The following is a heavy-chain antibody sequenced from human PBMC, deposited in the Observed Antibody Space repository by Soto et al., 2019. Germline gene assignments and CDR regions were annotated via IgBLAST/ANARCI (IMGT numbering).Heavy chain of an antibody. V-gene: IGHV3-7*04. CDR3: AREAY. Sequence: GGSLRLCCAASGFTLSRYWMSWVRQAPGKGLEWVANIKEDGSEKYYVDSVKGRFTISRDNAKNSLSLEMNSLRAEDTAVYYCAREAYWGQGTMVTVSS. J-gene: IGHJ4*02. CDR1: GFTLSRYW. CDR2: IKEDGSEK.